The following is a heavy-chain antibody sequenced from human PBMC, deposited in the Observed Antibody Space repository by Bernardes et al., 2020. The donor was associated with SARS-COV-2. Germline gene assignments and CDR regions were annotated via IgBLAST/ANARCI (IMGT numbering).Heavy chain of an antibody. CDR2: IWYDGSNK. J-gene: IGHJ4*02. CDR1: GFTFSSYG. CDR3: ARDLLASSGFWD. D-gene: IGHD3-22*01. V-gene: IGHV3-33*01. Sequence: GGSLRLSCAASGFTFSSYGMHWVRQAPGKGLEWVAVIWYDGSNKYYADSVKGRFTISRDNSKNTLYLQMNSLRAEDTAVYYCARDLLASSGFWDWGQGTLVTVSS.